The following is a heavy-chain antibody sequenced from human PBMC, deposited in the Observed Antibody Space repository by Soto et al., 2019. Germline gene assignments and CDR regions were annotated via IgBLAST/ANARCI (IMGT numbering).Heavy chain of an antibody. CDR2: INHSGST. Sequence: PSETLSLTCAVYGGSFSGYYWSWIRQPPGKGLEWIGEINHSGSTNYNPSLKSRVTISVDTSKNQFSLKLSSVTAADTAVYYCARGGHGYNFNWFDPWGHGTLVTVSS. J-gene: IGHJ5*02. V-gene: IGHV4-34*01. CDR1: GGSFSGYY. CDR3: ARGGHGYNFNWFDP. D-gene: IGHD5-12*01.